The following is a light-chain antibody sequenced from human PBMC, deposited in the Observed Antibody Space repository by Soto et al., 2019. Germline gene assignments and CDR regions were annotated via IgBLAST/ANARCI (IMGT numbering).Light chain of an antibody. CDR2: DAS. CDR3: QQYNTFSYT. J-gene: IGKJ2*01. Sequence: DIQMTQSPSTLSASVGDRVTITCRASQSISTWLAWYQQKPGKAPKLLIYDASSLESGAPSRFSGSGSGTEFTLTISSLQPDDVATYYCQQYNTFSYTFGRGTKLEIK. V-gene: IGKV1-5*01. CDR1: QSISTW.